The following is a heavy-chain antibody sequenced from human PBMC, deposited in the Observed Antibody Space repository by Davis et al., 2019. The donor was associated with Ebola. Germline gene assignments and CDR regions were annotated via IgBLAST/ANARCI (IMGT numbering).Heavy chain of an antibody. Sequence: GSLRLSCAVYGGSFSGYYWSWIRQPPGKGLEWIGEINHSGSTNYNPSLKSRVTISVDKSKNQFSLKLSSVTAADTAVYYCARTFDIWGQGTMVTVSS. CDR1: GGSFSGYY. CDR3: ARTFDI. J-gene: IGHJ3*02. V-gene: IGHV4-34*01. CDR2: INHSGST.